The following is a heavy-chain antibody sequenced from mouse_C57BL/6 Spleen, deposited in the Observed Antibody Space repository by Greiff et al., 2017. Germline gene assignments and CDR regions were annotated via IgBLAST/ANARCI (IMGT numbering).Heavy chain of an antibody. Sequence: QVQLKESGAELVKPGASVKLSCKASGYTFTEYTIHWVKQRSGQGLEWIGWFYPGSGSIKYNEKFKDKATLTADKSSSTVYMELSRLTSEDSAVYVCERHEEGYGSSYVAWFAYWGQGTLVTVSA. CDR2: FYPGSGSI. V-gene: IGHV1-62-2*01. CDR1: GYTFTEYT. CDR3: ERHEEGYGSSYVAWFAY. D-gene: IGHD1-1*01. J-gene: IGHJ3*01.